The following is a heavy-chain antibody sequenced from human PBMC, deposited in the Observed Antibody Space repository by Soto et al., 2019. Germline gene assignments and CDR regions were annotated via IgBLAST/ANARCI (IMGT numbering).Heavy chain of an antibody. D-gene: IGHD2-15*01. CDR3: ANARGGSIARSTAFDF. CDR2: IRGSGGST. J-gene: IGHJ3*01. CDR1: GFTFSSYA. Sequence: PGGSLRLSCAASGFTFSSYAMSWVRQAPGKGLERVSAIRGSGGSTSYADSVQRRCTISRDTSKTTLYLQMNCLRADDTAVYDCANARGGSIARSTAFDFWGQGTMVTVSS. V-gene: IGHV3-23*01.